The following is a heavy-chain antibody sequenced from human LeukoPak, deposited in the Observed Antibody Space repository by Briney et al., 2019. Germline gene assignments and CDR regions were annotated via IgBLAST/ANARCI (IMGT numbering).Heavy chain of an antibody. CDR1: GGSISSGNYY. J-gene: IGHJ3*02. Sequence: SQTLSLTCTVSGGSISSGNYYWSWIRQPAGKGLEWIGRIYTSGSTNYNPSLKSRVTISVDTSKNQFSLKLSSVTAADTAVYYCARSTVLRFLEWREDAFDIWGQGTMVTVSS. CDR3: ARSTVLRFLEWREDAFDI. V-gene: IGHV4-61*02. CDR2: IYTSGST. D-gene: IGHD3-3*01.